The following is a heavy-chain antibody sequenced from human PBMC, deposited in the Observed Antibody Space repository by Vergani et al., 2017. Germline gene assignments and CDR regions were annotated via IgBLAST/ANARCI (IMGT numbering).Heavy chain of an antibody. Sequence: QVQLHQGGAGLFKNSENLSLTCAVSGSAFNSYQWTWIRKSPGRGLEWIGEIDDKGKSICNPTLKSRVTISVDNSKRHFSLHVTSVTAADSAMYYCVRRDFWVGPRTFDFWGAGTPVTVSS. CDR3: VRRDFWVGPRTFDF. J-gene: IGHJ3*01. CDR1: GSAFNSYQ. V-gene: IGHV4-34*01. D-gene: IGHD3-3*01. CDR2: IDDKGKS.